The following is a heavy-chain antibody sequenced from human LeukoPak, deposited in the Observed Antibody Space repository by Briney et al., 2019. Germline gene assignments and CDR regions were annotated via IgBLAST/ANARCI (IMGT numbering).Heavy chain of an antibody. CDR1: GFTLSSNY. V-gene: IGHV3-53*01. J-gene: IGHJ4*02. D-gene: IGHD5-12*01. Sequence: PGGSLRLSCAAPGFTLSSNYMTWVRQAPGKGLERASVTYSGGSTYYADSVKGRFTISRDNSKNTLYLQMNSLRAEDTAVYYCARVLSSGYRRVFDYWGQGTLVTVSS. CDR2: TYSGGST. CDR3: ARVLSSGYRRVFDY.